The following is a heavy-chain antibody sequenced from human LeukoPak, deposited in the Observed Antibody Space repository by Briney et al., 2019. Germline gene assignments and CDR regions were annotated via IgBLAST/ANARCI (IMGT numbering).Heavy chain of an antibody. CDR3: ARTYYSNYVHYFDF. D-gene: IGHD4-11*01. Sequence: GGSLRLSCAAPRFTFSSCGMHWVRQAPGKGLEWVAFIRYDGSNKFYADSVKGRFTISRDNSKNTLYLQMNSLRVEDTSVYYCARTYYSNYVHYFDFWGQGTLVAVSS. J-gene: IGHJ4*02. V-gene: IGHV3-30*02. CDR2: IRYDGSNK. CDR1: RFTFSSCG.